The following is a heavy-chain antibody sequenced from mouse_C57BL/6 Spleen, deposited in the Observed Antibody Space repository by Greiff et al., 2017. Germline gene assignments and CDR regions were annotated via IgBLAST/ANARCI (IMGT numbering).Heavy chain of an antibody. D-gene: IGHD2-3*01. Sequence: QVTLKVSGAELARPGASVKLSCKASGYTFTSYGISWVKQRTGQGLEWIGEIYPRSGNTYYNEKFKGKATLTADKSSSTAYMELRSLTSEDSAVYFCARLDGYSLYAMDYWGQGTSVTVSS. V-gene: IGHV1-81*01. CDR3: ARLDGYSLYAMDY. CDR1: GYTFTSYG. CDR2: IYPRSGNT. J-gene: IGHJ4*01.